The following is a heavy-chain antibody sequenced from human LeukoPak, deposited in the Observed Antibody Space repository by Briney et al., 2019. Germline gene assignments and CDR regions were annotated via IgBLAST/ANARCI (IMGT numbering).Heavy chain of an antibody. CDR1: GFTISSYG. J-gene: IGHJ4*02. V-gene: IGHV3-30*02. D-gene: IGHD2-2*01. Sequence: GGSLRLSCAASGFTISSYGMHWARQAPGKGLEWVAFIRYDGSNKYYADSVKGRFTISRDNSKNTLYLQMNSLRAEDTAVYYCAKRGEYCSSTSCFDYWGQGTLVTVSS. CDR2: IRYDGSNK. CDR3: AKRGEYCSSTSCFDY.